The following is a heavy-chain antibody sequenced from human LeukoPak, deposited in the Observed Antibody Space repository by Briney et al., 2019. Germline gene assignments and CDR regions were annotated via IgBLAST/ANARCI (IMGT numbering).Heavy chain of an antibody. CDR2: ISSSSSYI. V-gene: IGHV3-21*01. CDR1: GFTFSSYS. D-gene: IGHD2-8*01. Sequence: GGSLRLSCAASGFTFSSYSMNWVRQAPGKGLEWVSSISSSSSYIYYADSVKGRFTISRDNAKNSLYLQMNSLRAEDTAVYYCARDVDDIVLMDYWGQGTLVTVSS. J-gene: IGHJ4*02. CDR3: ARDVDDIVLMDY.